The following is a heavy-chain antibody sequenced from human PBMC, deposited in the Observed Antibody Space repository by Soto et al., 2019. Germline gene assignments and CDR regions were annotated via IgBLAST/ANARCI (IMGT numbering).Heavy chain of an antibody. V-gene: IGHV5-51*01. Sequence: PGESLKISCKGSGYSFTSYWIGWVRQMPGKGLEWMGIIYPGDSDTRYSPSFQGQVTISADKSISTAYLQWSSLKASGTAMYYCARQGSTTTDYYGMDVWGQGTTVTVSS. CDR1: GYSFTSYW. J-gene: IGHJ6*02. CDR3: ARQGSTTTDYYGMDV. CDR2: IYPGDSDT. D-gene: IGHD4-17*01.